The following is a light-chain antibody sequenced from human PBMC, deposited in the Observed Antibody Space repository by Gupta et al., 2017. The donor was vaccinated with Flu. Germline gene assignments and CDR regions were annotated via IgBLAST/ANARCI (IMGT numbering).Light chain of an antibody. V-gene: IGLV3-10*01. CDR2: EDN. CDR1: ALTKKY. J-gene: IGLJ3*02. Sequence: SYELTQPHSVSVSPGQTARTTCSGDALTKKYTSWYQQKTGQAPGLVISEDNKRPAGDPVRFSASSSGTLATLTISWAQVEDEGDYYCYSTDSSGHHRRVFGGGTKLTVL. CDR3: YSTDSSGHHRRV.